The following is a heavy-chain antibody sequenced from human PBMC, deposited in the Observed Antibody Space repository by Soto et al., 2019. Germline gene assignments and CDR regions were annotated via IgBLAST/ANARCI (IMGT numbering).Heavy chain of an antibody. Sequence: SVKVSCKASGGTFNNYPITWVRQAPGEGLEWMGGSIPIFGTANYAQKFQGRVTISVDESTSTAYMELSSLRSEDTAVYYCARGRGYSGDDHYYYFDMDVWGQGPTVTVSS. D-gene: IGHD5-12*01. CDR1: GGTFNNYP. V-gene: IGHV1-69*01. CDR3: ARGRGYSGDDHYYYFDMDV. CDR2: SIPIFGTA. J-gene: IGHJ6*02.